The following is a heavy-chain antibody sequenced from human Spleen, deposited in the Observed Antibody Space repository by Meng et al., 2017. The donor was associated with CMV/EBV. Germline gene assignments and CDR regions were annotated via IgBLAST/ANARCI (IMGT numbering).Heavy chain of an antibody. J-gene: IGHJ6*02. CDR1: GYTFTDYY. V-gene: IGHV1-2*02. CDR3: ARGGMRDYYYYAMDV. CDR2: INPNSGGT. D-gene: IGHD5-12*01. Sequence: ASVKVSCKASGYTFTDYYVHWVRQAPGQGLEWMGWINPNSGGTYSAQKFQGRVTMTRDTSINTAYMELRSLRSDDAAVYYCARGGMRDYYYYAMDVWGQGTTVTVSS.